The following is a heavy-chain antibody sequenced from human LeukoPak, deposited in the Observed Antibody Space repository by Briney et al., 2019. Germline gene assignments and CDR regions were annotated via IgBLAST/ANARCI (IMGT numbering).Heavy chain of an antibody. CDR2: INPNSGGT. CDR1: GYTFTGYY. Sequence: ASVKVSCKASGYTFTGYYMHWVRQAPGQGLEWMGWINPNSGGTNYAQKFQGRVTMTRDTSISTAYMELSRLRSDDTAVYYCARSWIQLWGDIDYWGQGTLVTVSS. D-gene: IGHD5-18*01. CDR3: ARSWIQLWGDIDY. V-gene: IGHV1-2*02. J-gene: IGHJ4*02.